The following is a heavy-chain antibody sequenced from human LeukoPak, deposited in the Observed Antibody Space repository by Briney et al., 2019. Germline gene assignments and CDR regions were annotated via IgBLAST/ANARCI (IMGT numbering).Heavy chain of an antibody. D-gene: IGHD3-9*01. J-gene: IGHJ6*02. Sequence: GGSLRLSCAASGFTFSSYSMNWVRQAPGKGLEWVSYISSSSSTTYYADSVKGRFTISRDNSKNTLYLQMNSLRAEDTAVYYCAKDLVDDILTGFTFYYYYGMDVWGQGTTVTVSS. V-gene: IGHV3-48*01. CDR2: ISSSSSTT. CDR1: GFTFSSYS. CDR3: AKDLVDDILTGFTFYYYYGMDV.